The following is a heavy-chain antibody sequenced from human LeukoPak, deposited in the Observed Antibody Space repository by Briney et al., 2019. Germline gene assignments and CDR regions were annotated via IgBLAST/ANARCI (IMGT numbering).Heavy chain of an antibody. CDR1: GGSFSGYY. J-gene: IGHJ4*02. CDR3: ARRTVIAVSGSFDY. V-gene: IGHV4-34*01. Sequence: KPSETLSLTCAVYGGSFSGYYWSWIRQPPGKGLEWIGEINHSGSTNYNPSLKSRVTISVDTSKNQFSLKLTSVTAADTAVYYCARRTVIAVSGSFDYWGQGTLVTVSS. D-gene: IGHD6-19*01. CDR2: INHSGST.